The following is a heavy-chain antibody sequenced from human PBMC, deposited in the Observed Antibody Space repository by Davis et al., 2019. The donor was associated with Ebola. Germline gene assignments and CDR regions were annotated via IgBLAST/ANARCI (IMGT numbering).Heavy chain of an antibody. Sequence: MPSETLSLTCTVPGGSISSYYWSWIRQPPGKGLEWIGYIYYSGSTNYNPSLKSRVTISVDTSKNQFSLKLSSVTAADTAVYYCARGEAVFDYWGQGTLVTVSS. CDR3: ARGEAVFDY. J-gene: IGHJ4*02. V-gene: IGHV4-59*01. CDR1: GGSISSYY. CDR2: IYYSGST.